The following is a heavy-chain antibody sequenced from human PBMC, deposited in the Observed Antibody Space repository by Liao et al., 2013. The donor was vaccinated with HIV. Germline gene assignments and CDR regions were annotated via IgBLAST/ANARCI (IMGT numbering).Heavy chain of an antibody. CDR1: GGSFSDNY. CDR2: INHSGST. D-gene: IGHD3-3*01. J-gene: IGHJ5*02. Sequence: QVQLQQWGAGLLKPSETLSLTCAVYGGSFSDNYWSWIRQPPGKGLEWIGEINHSGSTDYNPSLKSRVTISVDTSKNQFSLKLSSVTAADTAVYYCARVDQYYDYWRGYENWFDPWGQGTLVTVSS. V-gene: IGHV4-34*01. CDR3: ARVDQYYDYWRGYENWFDP.